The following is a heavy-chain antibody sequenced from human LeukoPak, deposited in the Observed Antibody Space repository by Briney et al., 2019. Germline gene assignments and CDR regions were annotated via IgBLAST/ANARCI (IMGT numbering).Heavy chain of an antibody. V-gene: IGHV1-2*02. D-gene: IGHD2-2*01. Sequence: GASVKVSCKASGYTFTGYYMHWVRQAPGRGLEWMGWINPNSGGTNYAQKFQGRVTMTRDTSISTAYMELSRLRSDDTAVYYCARDEGYCSSTSCSNYYYYGMDVWGQGTTVTVSS. J-gene: IGHJ6*02. CDR2: INPNSGGT. CDR1: GYTFTGYY. CDR3: ARDEGYCSSTSCSNYYYYGMDV.